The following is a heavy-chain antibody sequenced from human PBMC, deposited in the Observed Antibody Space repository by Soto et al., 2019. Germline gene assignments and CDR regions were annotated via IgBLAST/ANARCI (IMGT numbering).Heavy chain of an antibody. D-gene: IGHD3-3*01. CDR1: GGSISRYY. J-gene: IGHJ6*03. V-gene: IGHV4-59*01. Sequence: PEKLSLTYTVSGGSISRYYWSWSRQPPGKGLEWIGYIYYSGSTNYNPSLKSRVTISVDTSKNQFSLKLSSVTAADTAVYYSAIVVPPGRDDDCWSAHVALAIGDRGKG. CDR3: AIVVPPGRDDDCWSAHVALAIGD. CDR2: IYYSGST.